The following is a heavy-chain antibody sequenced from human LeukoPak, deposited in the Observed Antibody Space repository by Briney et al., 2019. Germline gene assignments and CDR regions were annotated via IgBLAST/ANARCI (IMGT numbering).Heavy chain of an antibody. Sequence: SETLSLTCAVYGGSFSGYYWSWIRQPPGKGLEWIGEINHSGSTNYNPSLKSRVTISVDTSKNQFSLKLSSVTAADTAVYYCARLKRWGVRGVGSGPDYWGQGTLVTVSS. V-gene: IGHV4-34*01. CDR1: GGSFSGYY. CDR2: INHSGST. D-gene: IGHD3-10*01. CDR3: ARLKRWGVRGVGSGPDY. J-gene: IGHJ4*02.